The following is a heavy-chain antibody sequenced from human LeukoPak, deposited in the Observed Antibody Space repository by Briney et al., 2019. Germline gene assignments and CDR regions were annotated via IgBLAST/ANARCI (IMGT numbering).Heavy chain of an antibody. J-gene: IGHJ4*02. CDR2: ISGSGAYI. CDR1: GFTFTTYT. CDR3: ARGNYYGQDY. Sequence: GGSLRLSCAASGFTFTTYTMNWVRQAPGKGLEWVSSISGSGAYIYYADSVKGRFTISRDNAKNTLYLQMNSLRAEDTAVYYCARGNYYGQDYWGQGTLVTVSS. V-gene: IGHV3-21*01. D-gene: IGHD3-10*01.